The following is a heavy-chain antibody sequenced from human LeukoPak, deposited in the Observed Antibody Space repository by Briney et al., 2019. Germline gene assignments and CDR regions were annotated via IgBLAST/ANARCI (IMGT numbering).Heavy chain of an antibody. V-gene: IGHV4-34*01. CDR2: INHSGST. Sequence: PSETLSLTCAVYGGSFSGYYWSWIRQPPGKGLEWIGEINHSGSTNYNPSLKSRVTISVDKSKNQFSLKLSSVTAADTAVYYCARDPRIAVAGQNLHYYYYGMDVWGQGTTVTVSS. CDR1: GGSFSGYY. J-gene: IGHJ6*02. CDR3: ARDPRIAVAGQNLHYYYYGMDV. D-gene: IGHD6-19*01.